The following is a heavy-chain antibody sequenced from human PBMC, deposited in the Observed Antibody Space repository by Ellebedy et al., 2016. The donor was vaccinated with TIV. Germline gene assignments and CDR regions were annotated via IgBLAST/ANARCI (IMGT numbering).Heavy chain of an antibody. CDR3: ARDAWGRDAFDI. CDR1: GGSISDSY. D-gene: IGHD7-27*01. CDR2: IYSSGST. J-gene: IGHJ3*02. V-gene: IGHV4-4*07. Sequence: SETLSLTXTVSGGSISDSYWTWLRQPDGKGLEWIGRIYSSGSTDYNPSLKSRVTMSVDTSKKQFSLKLTSVTAADTAVYYCARDAWGRDAFDIWGQGTMVTVSS.